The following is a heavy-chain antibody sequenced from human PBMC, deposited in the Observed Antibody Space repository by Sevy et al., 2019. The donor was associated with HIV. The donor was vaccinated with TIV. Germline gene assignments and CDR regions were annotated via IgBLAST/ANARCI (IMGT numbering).Heavy chain of an antibody. CDR3: ARDPRMYGDYLLAYFDS. V-gene: IGHV3-33*01. CDR2: IGYDGSNK. J-gene: IGHJ4*02. CDR1: GFTPSTYG. Sequence: GGSLRLSCAASGFTPSTYGMHWVRQAPGKGLEWVAVIGYDGSNKYYAYSLKGRFTISIDNYKNTLLLQMDSLRAEDTAVYYCARDPRMYGDYLLAYFDSWGQGTLVTVSS. D-gene: IGHD2-8*01.